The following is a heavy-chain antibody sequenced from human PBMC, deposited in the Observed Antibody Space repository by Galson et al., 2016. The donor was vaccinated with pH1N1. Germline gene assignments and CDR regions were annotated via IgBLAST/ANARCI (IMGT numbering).Heavy chain of an antibody. CDR3: AKDRTVDYGQSPPFFES. CDR2: SVPVFGSA. J-gene: IGHJ4*02. D-gene: IGHD3-16*01. V-gene: IGHV1-69*05. CDR1: GGSLSTYP. Sequence: SCKASGGSLSTYPISWVRQAPGLGLEWMGRSVPVFGSAKYSPRFQGRVAISRDESASTVYMELTSLTAEDTGIYYCAKDRTVDYGQSPPFFESRGQGTLVTVSS.